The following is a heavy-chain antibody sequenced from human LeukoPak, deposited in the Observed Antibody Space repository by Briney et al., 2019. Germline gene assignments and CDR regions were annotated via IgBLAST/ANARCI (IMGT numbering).Heavy chain of an antibody. CDR1: GFTFSSYA. D-gene: IGHD3-3*01. V-gene: IGHV3-23*01. Sequence: QPGGSLRLSCAASGFTFSSYAMSWVRPAPGKGLEWVSVVSGGGHNTYYADSVKGRFTMSRDNSKRTVYLQMNSLRAEDTAVYYCAKDRSSWYYPFDSWGQGTLVTVSS. J-gene: IGHJ4*02. CDR3: AKDRSSWYYPFDS. CDR2: VSGGGHNT.